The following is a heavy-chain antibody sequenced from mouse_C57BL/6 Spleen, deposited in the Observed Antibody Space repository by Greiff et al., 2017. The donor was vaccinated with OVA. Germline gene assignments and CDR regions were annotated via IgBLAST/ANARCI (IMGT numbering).Heavy chain of an antibody. CDR2: IDPSDSYT. CDR3: ARLITTVLAPYAMDY. Sequence: QVQLQQPGAELVMPGASVKLSCKASGYTFTSYWMHWVKQRPGQGLEWIGEIDPSDSYTNYNQKFKGKSTLTVDKSSSTAYMQLSSLTSEDSAVYYCARLITTVLAPYAMDYWGQGTSVTVSS. D-gene: IGHD1-1*01. J-gene: IGHJ4*01. CDR1: GYTFTSYW. V-gene: IGHV1-69*01.